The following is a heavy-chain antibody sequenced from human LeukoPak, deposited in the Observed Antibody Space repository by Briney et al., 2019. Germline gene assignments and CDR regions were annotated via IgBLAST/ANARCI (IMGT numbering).Heavy chain of an antibody. CDR2: IYYSGST. V-gene: IGHV4-39*07. J-gene: IGHJ6*03. Sequence: SETLSLTCTVSGGSISSSSYYWGWIRQPPGKGLEWIGSIYYSGSTYYNASLKSRVTISVDTSKNQFSLKLSSVTAADTAVYYCARQSQYYYYYYHMDVWGKGTTVTVSS. CDR1: GGSISSSSYY. CDR3: ARQSQYYYYYYHMDV.